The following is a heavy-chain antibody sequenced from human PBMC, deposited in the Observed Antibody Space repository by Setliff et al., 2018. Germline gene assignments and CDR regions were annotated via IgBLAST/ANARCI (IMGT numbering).Heavy chain of an antibody. CDR3: AGGTIAAPGGYFYYMDV. V-gene: IGHV4-59*01. D-gene: IGHD6-6*01. CDR2: IYYSGT. Sequence: SETLSLTCTVSSASRSINTYYWSWIRQPPGKGLDWVGNIYYSGTNYNPSLKSRVTISVDTSKRQISLKLNSVTAADTAVYYCAGGTIAAPGGYFYYMDVWGKGATVTV. J-gene: IGHJ6*03. CDR1: SASRSINTYY.